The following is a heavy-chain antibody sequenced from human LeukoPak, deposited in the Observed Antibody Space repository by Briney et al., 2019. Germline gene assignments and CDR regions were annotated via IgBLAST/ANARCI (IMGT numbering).Heavy chain of an antibody. CDR3: ARGATYLDY. V-gene: IGHV4-59*01. CDR2: IYYTGST. D-gene: IGHD4/OR15-4a*01. Sequence: NPSETLSLTCSVFDGSINSYYWTWIRQPPGKGLEWIGYIYYTGSTNYNPSLKSRVTISVDTSKNQFSLKLSSVTAADTAMYYCARGATYLDYWGQGTLVTVSS. CDR1: DGSINSYY. J-gene: IGHJ4*02.